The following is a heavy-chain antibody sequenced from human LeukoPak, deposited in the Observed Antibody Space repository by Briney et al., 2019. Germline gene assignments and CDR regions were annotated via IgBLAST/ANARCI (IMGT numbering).Heavy chain of an antibody. Sequence: SETLSLTCTVSGGSISSSSYYWGWIRQPPGKGLEWIGSIYYSGSTYYNPSLKSRVTISVDTSKNQFSLKLSSVTAADTAVYYCARGLTPYYFDYWGQGTLVTVSS. J-gene: IGHJ4*02. CDR1: GGSISSSSYY. V-gene: IGHV4-39*07. CDR3: ARGLTPYYFDY. D-gene: IGHD3/OR15-3a*01. CDR2: IYYSGST.